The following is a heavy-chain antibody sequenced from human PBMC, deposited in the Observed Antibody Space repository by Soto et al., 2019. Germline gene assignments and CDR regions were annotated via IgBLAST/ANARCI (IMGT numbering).Heavy chain of an antibody. CDR1: GGTFSSYA. CDR2: IIPIFGTA. CDR3: ASDLLLLGYFDY. D-gene: IGHD2-15*01. J-gene: IGHJ4*02. V-gene: IGHV1-69*13. Sequence: SVKVSCKASGGTFSSYAISWVRQAPGQGLEWMGGIIPIFGTANYAQKFQGRVTITADESTSTAYMELSSLRSEDTAVYYCASDLLLLGYFDYWGQGTLVTVSS.